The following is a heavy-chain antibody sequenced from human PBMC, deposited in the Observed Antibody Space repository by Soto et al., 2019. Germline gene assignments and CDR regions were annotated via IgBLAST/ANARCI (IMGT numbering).Heavy chain of an antibody. V-gene: IGHV4-30-2*01. CDR2: IYHSGST. D-gene: IGHD3-22*01. Sequence: SETLSLTCAVSGGSISSGGYSWSWIRQPPGKGLEWIGYIYHSGSTYYNPSLKSRVTISVDRSENQFSLKLSSVTAADTAVYYCARENSRWFDPWGQGTLVTVS. J-gene: IGHJ5*02. CDR1: GGSISSGGYS. CDR3: ARENSRWFDP.